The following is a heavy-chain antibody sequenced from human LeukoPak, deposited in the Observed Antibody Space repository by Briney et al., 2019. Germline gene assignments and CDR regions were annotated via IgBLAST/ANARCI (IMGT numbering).Heavy chain of an antibody. CDR2: IYHSGST. V-gene: IGHV4-4*02. D-gene: IGHD3-3*01. J-gene: IGHJ6*03. Sequence: PSETLSLTCAVSGGSISSSNWWSWVRQPPGKGLEWIGEIYHSGSTNYNPSLKSRVTISVDKSKNQFSLKLSSVTAADTAVYYCARDGGYYDFWSGYLNYYYYYMDVWGKGTTVTVSS. CDR3: ARDGGYYDFWSGYLNYYYYYMDV. CDR1: GGSISSSNW.